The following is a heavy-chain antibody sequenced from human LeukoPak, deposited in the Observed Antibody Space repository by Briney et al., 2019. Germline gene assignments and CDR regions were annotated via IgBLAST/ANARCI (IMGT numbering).Heavy chain of an antibody. V-gene: IGHV1-58*01. Sequence: GASVKVSCKASGFTFTSSAVQWARQARGQRLEWIGWIVVGSGNTNYAQKFQERVTITRDMSTSTAYMELSSLRSEDTAVYYCAAGSDYYDLIYGMDVWGQGTTVTVSS. CDR3: AAGSDYYDLIYGMDV. CDR2: IVVGSGNT. D-gene: IGHD3-22*01. CDR1: GFTFTSSA. J-gene: IGHJ6*02.